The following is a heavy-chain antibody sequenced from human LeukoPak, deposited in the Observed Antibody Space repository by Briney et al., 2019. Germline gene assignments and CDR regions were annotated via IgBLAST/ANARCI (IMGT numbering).Heavy chain of an antibody. CDR3: ARDHYDSSGYSFDY. CDR1: GFTFSSYS. Sequence: GGSLRLPCAASGFTFSSYSMNWVRQAPGKGLGWVSSISSSSSYIYYADSVKGRFTISRDNAKNSLYLQMNSLRAEDTAVYYCARDHYDSSGYSFDYWGQGTLVTVSS. J-gene: IGHJ4*02. D-gene: IGHD3-22*01. V-gene: IGHV3-21*01. CDR2: ISSSSSYI.